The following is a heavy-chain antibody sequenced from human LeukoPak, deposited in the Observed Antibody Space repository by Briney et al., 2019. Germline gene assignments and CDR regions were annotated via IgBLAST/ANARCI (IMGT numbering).Heavy chain of an antibody. Sequence: SETLSLTCTVSGGSISSGAYYWSWIRQHPGKGLEWIGYIYYSGSTYYNPSLKSRVTISVDTSKNQFSLRLSSVTAADTAVYYCARGFSSSVLSNCFDPWGRGTLVTVSS. J-gene: IGHJ5*02. CDR3: ARGFSSSVLSNCFDP. CDR2: IYYSGST. CDR1: GGSISSGAYY. V-gene: IGHV4-31*03. D-gene: IGHD6-13*01.